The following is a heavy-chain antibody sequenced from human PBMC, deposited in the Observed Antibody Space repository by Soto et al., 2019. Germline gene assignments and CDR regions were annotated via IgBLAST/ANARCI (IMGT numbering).Heavy chain of an antibody. V-gene: IGHV4-39*01. J-gene: IGHJ6*03. D-gene: IGHD2-15*01. Sequence: SETLSLTCTVSGGFISSTSYYWSWLRQPTGKGLEWIGSIYYSGGPSYNPSLKSRVTVSVDTSKNHFSLNLSSATAAVTPIYLCARHLTGYGIPTFYYYVDSWVKGTTVTRSS. CDR3: ARHLTGYGIPTFYYYVDS. CDR2: IYYSGGP. CDR1: GGFISSTSYY.